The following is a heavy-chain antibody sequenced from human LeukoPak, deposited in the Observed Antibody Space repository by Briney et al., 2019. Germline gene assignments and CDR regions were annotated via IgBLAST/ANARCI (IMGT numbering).Heavy chain of an antibody. J-gene: IGHJ4*02. Sequence: PSETLSLTCTVSGGSISSSSYYRGWIRQPPGKGLEWIGSIYYSGSTYYNPSLKSRVTISVDTSKNQFSLKLSSVTAADTAVYYCARVSYYYDSSPFDYWGQGTLVTVSS. CDR2: IYYSGST. D-gene: IGHD3-22*01. CDR3: ARVSYYYDSSPFDY. CDR1: GGSISSSSYY. V-gene: IGHV4-39*07.